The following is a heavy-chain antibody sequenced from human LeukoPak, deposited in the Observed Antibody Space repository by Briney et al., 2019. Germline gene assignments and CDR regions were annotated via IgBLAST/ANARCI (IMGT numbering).Heavy chain of an antibody. D-gene: IGHD6-13*01. J-gene: IGHJ4*02. CDR2: INSDGSST. CDR3: AKWGSNSSY. V-gene: IGHV3-74*01. CDR1: GFTFSRFW. Sequence: GGSLRLSCTASGFTFSRFWMNWVRQAPGKGLVWVSRINSDGSSTSYADSVKGRFTISRDNAKNTLYLQMNSLRAEDTAVYYCAKWGSNSSYWGQGTLVTVSS.